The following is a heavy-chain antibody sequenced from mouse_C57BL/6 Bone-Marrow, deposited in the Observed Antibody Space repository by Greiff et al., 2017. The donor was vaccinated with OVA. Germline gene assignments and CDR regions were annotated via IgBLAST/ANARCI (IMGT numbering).Heavy chain of an antibody. J-gene: IGHJ4*01. Sequence: QVQLQQSGAEPVRPGASVTLSCKASGYTFTDYEMHWVKQTPVHGLEWIGAIDPETGGTAYNQKFKGKAILTADKSSSTAYMELRSLTSEDSAVYYCTRGYSNYYAMDYWGQGTSVTVSS. CDR3: TRGYSNYYAMDY. V-gene: IGHV1-15*01. CDR2: IDPETGGT. CDR1: GYTFTDYE. D-gene: IGHD2-5*01.